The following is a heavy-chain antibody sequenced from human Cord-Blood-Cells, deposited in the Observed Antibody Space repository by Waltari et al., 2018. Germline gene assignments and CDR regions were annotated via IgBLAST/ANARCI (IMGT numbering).Heavy chain of an antibody. D-gene: IGHD6-13*01. CDR1: GGSFCGYY. V-gene: IGHV4-34*01. CDR3: AKGGDWSSSWYGY. CDR2: INHSGST. Sequence: QVQLQQWGAGLLTPSETLSLTCAVYGGSFCGYYWSWFRQPPGKGLEWIGEINHSGSTNYNPSHKSRVTISVVTSKNQFSPKLSAVTAADTAVYYCAKGGDWSSSWYGYWGQGTLVTVSS. J-gene: IGHJ4*02.